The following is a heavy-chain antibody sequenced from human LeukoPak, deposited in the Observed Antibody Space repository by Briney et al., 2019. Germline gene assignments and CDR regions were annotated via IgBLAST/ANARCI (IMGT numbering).Heavy chain of an antibody. CDR1: GFTFSSYA. D-gene: IGHD6-6*01. CDR3: ARDRRQLSHYYYYYMDV. Sequence: GGSLRLSCAASGFTFSSYAMSWVRQAPGKGLEWVSGISASGGTTYYADSVEGRFTISRDNSKNTLYVQMNSLRAEDTAVYYCARDRRQLSHYYYYYMDVWGKGTTVTVSS. CDR2: ISASGGTT. V-gene: IGHV3-23*01. J-gene: IGHJ6*03.